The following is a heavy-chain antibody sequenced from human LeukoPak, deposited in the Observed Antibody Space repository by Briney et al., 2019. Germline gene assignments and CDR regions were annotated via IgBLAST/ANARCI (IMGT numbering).Heavy chain of an antibody. CDR3: ARGGGPYDYVWGSYRYHYYFDY. D-gene: IGHD3-16*02. CDR1: GGSFSGYY. CDR2: INHSGST. V-gene: IGHV4-34*01. J-gene: IGHJ4*02. Sequence: SETLSLTCAVYGGSFSGYYWSWIRQPPGKGLEWIGEINHSGSTNYNPSLKSRVTISVDTSKNQFSLKLSSVTAADTAVYYCARGGGPYDYVWGSYRYHYYFDYWGQGTLVTVSS.